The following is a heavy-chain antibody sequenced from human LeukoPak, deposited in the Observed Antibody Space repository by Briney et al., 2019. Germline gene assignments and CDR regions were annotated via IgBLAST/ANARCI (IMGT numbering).Heavy chain of an antibody. CDR1: GFTFSSYS. Sequence: PGGSLRLSCAASGFTFSSYSMNWVRQAPGKGLEWVSAISGSGVSTYYADSVKGRFTISRDNSKNTLYLQMNSLRAEDTAVYYCAKDLHDSSGYYYRWGQGTLVTVSS. V-gene: IGHV3-23*01. CDR3: AKDLHDSSGYYYR. J-gene: IGHJ4*02. CDR2: ISGSGVST. D-gene: IGHD3-22*01.